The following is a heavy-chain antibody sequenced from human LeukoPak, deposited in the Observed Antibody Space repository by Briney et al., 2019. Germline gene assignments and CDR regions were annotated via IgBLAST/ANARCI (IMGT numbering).Heavy chain of an antibody. J-gene: IGHJ4*02. CDR1: GFTFSSYS. V-gene: IGHV3-21*01. CDR2: ISSSSNDI. CDR3: ARDLDY. Sequence: GGSLRLSCAASGFTFSSYSMNWVRQAPGKGLEWVSSISSSSNDIYYADSVKGRFTVSRDNAKNSLYLQMNSLRAEDTAVYYCARDLDYWGQGTLVTVSS.